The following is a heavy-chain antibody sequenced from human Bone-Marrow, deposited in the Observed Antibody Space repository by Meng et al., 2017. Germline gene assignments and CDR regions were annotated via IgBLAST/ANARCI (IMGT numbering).Heavy chain of an antibody. D-gene: IGHD3-10*01. CDR3: ARERGQTTYYYGSGSADYYYGMDV. CDR1: GFTFSSYG. J-gene: IGHJ6*02. Sequence: SCAASGFTFSSYGMHWVRQAPGKGLEWVAVIWYDGSNKYYADSVKGRFTISRDNSKNTLYLQMNSLRAEDTAVYYCARERGQTTYYYGSGSADYYYGMDVWGQGTTVTVSS. CDR2: IWYDGSNK. V-gene: IGHV3-33*01.